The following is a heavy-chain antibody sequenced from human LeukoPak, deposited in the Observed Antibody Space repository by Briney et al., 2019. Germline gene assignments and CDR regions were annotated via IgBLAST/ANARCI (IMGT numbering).Heavy chain of an antibody. V-gene: IGHV4-34*01. Sequence: PSETLSLTCAVYGGSFSGYYWSWIRQPPGKGLEWIGEINHSGSTNYNPSLKSRVTISVDTSKNQFSLKLSSVTAADTAVYYCARTHIVVVPAARLYYYYGMDVRGQGTTVTVSS. CDR1: GGSFSGYY. CDR2: INHSGST. J-gene: IGHJ6*02. CDR3: ARTHIVVVPAARLYYYYGMDV. D-gene: IGHD2-2*01.